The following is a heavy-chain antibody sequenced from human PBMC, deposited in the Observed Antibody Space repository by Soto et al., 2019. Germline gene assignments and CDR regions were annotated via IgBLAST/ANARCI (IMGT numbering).Heavy chain of an antibody. CDR2: INAGNGNT. J-gene: IGHJ4*02. V-gene: IGHV1-3*01. Sequence: ASVKVSCKASGYTFTSYAMHWVRQAPGQRLEWMGWINAGNGNTKYSQKFQGRVTITRDTSASTAYMELSSLRSEGTAVYYCARGFLEWLFEYWGQGTLVTVSS. D-gene: IGHD3-3*01. CDR3: ARGFLEWLFEY. CDR1: GYTFTSYA.